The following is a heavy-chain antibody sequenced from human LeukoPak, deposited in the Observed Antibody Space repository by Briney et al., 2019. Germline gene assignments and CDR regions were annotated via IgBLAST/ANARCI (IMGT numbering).Heavy chain of an antibody. Sequence: GGSLRLSCAASGFTVITNDMTWVRQAPGKGLEWVSVLYSDGNTKYAYSVQGRFTISRDNSKNTLYLEMNSLSPDDTAVYYCARGVEPLAANTLAYWGQGTLVTVSS. V-gene: IGHV3-53*01. J-gene: IGHJ4*02. CDR1: GFTVITND. CDR2: LYSDGNT. D-gene: IGHD1-14*01. CDR3: ARGVEPLAANTLAY.